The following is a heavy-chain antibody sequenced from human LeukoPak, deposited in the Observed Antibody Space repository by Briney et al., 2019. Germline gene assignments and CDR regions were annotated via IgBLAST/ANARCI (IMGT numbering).Heavy chain of an antibody. Sequence: PGGSLRLSCAASGFTFSSYGMHWVRQAPGKGLEWVAFIRYDGSNKYYADSVKGRFTISRDNSKNTLYLQMNSLRAEDTAVYYCAKDTRFGELPFRDYWGQGTLVTVSS. J-gene: IGHJ4*02. D-gene: IGHD3-10*01. CDR3: AKDTRFGELPFRDY. CDR2: IRYDGSNK. CDR1: GFTFSSYG. V-gene: IGHV3-30*02.